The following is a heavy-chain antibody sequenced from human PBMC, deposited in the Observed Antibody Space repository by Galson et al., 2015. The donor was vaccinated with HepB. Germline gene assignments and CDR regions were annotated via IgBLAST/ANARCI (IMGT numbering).Heavy chain of an antibody. CDR3: AKGTERRLTTMTSHNYFDH. J-gene: IGHJ4*02. Sequence: SLRLSCAASGFAFGTHSMTWVRQAPGKGLQWVSTITAGGRTTYAESVTGRFTVSRDNSNNRVYLQMNSLRVADTAVYCCAKGTERRLTTMTSHNYFDHWGRGALVTVSS. V-gene: IGHV3-23*01. CDR1: GFAFGTHS. D-gene: IGHD2-2*01. CDR2: ITAGGRT.